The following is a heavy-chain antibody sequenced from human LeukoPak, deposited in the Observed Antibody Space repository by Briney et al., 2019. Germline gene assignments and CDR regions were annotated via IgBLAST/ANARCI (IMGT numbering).Heavy chain of an antibody. CDR2: IVASGDGT. D-gene: IGHD2-15*01. J-gene: IGHJ4*02. CDR1: GFTFSTFA. Sequence: GGSLRLSCAASGFTFSTFAMSWARQAPGKGLEWVSSIVASGDGTNYADSVRGRLSISRDNSKNTLHLQMNSLRAEDTAVYFCARVFCNGGLCRYYFDFWGRGTLVTVSS. CDR3: ARVFCNGGLCRYYFDF. V-gene: IGHV3-23*01.